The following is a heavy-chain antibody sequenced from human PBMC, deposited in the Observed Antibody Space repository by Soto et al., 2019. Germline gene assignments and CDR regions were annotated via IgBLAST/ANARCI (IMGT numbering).Heavy chain of an antibody. V-gene: IGHV3-53*01. Sequence: EVQLVESGGGLIQPGGSLRLSCAASGFTVSSNYMSWVRQAPGKGLEWVSVIYSGGSTYYADSVKGRFTISRDNSKNTLYLQMNSLRAKDTAVYYCARDKSGGSRYNWFDPWGQGTLVTVSS. J-gene: IGHJ5*02. CDR2: IYSGGST. CDR3: ARDKSGGSRYNWFDP. D-gene: IGHD2-15*01. CDR1: GFTVSSNY.